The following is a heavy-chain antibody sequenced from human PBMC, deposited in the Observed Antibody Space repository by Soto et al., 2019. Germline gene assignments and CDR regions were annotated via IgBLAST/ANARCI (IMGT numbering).Heavy chain of an antibody. Sequence: SVKVSCKASGGTFNNYPITWVRQAPGEGLEWMGGSIPIFGTANYAQKFQGRVTISVDESTSTAYMELSSLRSEDTAVYYCARGRGYSGDDHYYYFDLDVWGQGTRVTVSS. J-gene: IGHJ6*02. CDR3: ARGRGYSGDDHYYYFDLDV. CDR1: GGTFNNYP. D-gene: IGHD5-12*01. V-gene: IGHV1-69*13. CDR2: SIPIFGTA.